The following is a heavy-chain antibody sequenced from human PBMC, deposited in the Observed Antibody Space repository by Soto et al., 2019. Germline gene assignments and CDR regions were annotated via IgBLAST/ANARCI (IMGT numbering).Heavy chain of an antibody. J-gene: IGHJ6*02. CDR3: ASEGVAPYYYYGMDV. V-gene: IGHV1-18*01. CDR2: ISTYNGDT. D-gene: IGHD5-12*01. Sequence: QVQLVQSGAEVKKPGASVKVSCKASGYTFTRSGISWVRQAPGQGLEWMGWISTYNGDTNYQGRVTMTTDTSTSTAYMELRSLRSDDTAVYYCASEGVAPYYYYGMDVWGQGTPVTVSS. CDR1: GYTFTRSG.